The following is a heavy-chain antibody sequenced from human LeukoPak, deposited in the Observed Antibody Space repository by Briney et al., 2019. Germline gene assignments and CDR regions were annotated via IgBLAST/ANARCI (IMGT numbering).Heavy chain of an antibody. CDR3: ARETIAVVRSPHFDY. V-gene: IGHV3-48*01. CDR1: GFTFNTYS. CDR2: ISSSSSII. J-gene: IGHJ4*02. D-gene: IGHD6-19*01. Sequence: PGGSLRLSCAASGFTFNTYSMNWVRQAPGKGLEWVSYISSSSSIIYDADSVKGRFTISRDNSKNTLYLQMNSLRAEDTAVYYCARETIAVVRSPHFDYWGQGTLVTVSS.